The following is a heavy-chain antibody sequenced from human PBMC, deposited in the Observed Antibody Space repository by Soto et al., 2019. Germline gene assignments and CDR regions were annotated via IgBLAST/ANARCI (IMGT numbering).Heavy chain of an antibody. CDR3: ARELLRGLDV. CDR1: RYTVRGRF. V-gene: IGHV1-2*06. J-gene: IGHJ6*02. CDR2: KYMTTGDI. Sequence: QVQLVQSGAELKNPGASVKVSCTASRYTVRGRFIHWVRQAPGQGPEWMGRKYMTTGDIIYEQKFPGRVTMTDATSINTAYMELRRLTSDDTAVEYCARELLRGLDVWGQGTTVTVSS. D-gene: IGHD2-21*01.